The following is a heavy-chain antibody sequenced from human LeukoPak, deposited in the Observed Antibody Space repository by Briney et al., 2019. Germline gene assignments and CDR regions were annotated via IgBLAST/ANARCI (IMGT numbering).Heavy chain of an antibody. J-gene: IGHJ4*02. D-gene: IGHD5-24*01. Sequence: GGSLRLSCAASGFTLSSYAMTWVRQAPGRGLEWVSSVDGGGGGTYYADSVKGRFTISRDNAKNSLYLQMNSLRAEDTAVYYCAGVEMEVGGYWGQGTLVTVSS. V-gene: IGHV3-23*01. CDR1: GFTLSSYA. CDR3: AGVEMEVGGY. CDR2: VDGGGGGT.